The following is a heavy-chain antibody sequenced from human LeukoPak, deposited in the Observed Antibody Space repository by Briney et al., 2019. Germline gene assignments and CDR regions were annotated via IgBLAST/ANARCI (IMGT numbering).Heavy chain of an antibody. Sequence: ASVKVSCKASGYTFTSYAMHWVRQAPGQRLEWMGWINAGNGNTKYSQKFQGRVTITRDTSASTAYMELSSLRSEDTAVYYCARDLKGEVNMVDYFDYWGQGTLVTVSS. V-gene: IGHV1-3*01. CDR3: ARDLKGEVNMVDYFDY. D-gene: IGHD3-10*01. CDR1: GYTFTSYA. J-gene: IGHJ4*02. CDR2: INAGNGNT.